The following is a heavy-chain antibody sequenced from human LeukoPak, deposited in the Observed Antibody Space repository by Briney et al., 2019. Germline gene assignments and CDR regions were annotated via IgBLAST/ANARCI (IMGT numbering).Heavy chain of an antibody. CDR3: ANEEWGGDYYYYMDV. Sequence: PGGSLRLSCAASGFTFSDYALGWVRQAPGKGLEWVSAISGSGGSTYYADSVKGRFTISRDNSKNTLYLQMNSLRAEDTAVYYCANEEWGGDYYYYMDVWGKGTTVTVSS. D-gene: IGHD3-16*01. V-gene: IGHV3-23*01. CDR2: ISGSGGST. J-gene: IGHJ6*03. CDR1: GFTFSDYA.